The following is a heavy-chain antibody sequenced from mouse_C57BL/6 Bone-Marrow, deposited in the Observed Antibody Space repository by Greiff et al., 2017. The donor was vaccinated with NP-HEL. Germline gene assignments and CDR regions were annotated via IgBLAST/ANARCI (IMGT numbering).Heavy chain of an antibody. Sequence: VKLVESGPGLVQPSQSLSITCTVSGFSLTSYGVHWVRQSPGKGLEWLGVIWSGRSTDYNAAFISRLSISKDNSKSQVFFKMNSLQADDTAIYYCARMAMVTSFDYWGQGTTLTVSS. CDR1: GFSLTSYG. CDR2: IWSGRST. J-gene: IGHJ2*01. D-gene: IGHD2-2*01. CDR3: ARMAMVTSFDY. V-gene: IGHV2-2*01.